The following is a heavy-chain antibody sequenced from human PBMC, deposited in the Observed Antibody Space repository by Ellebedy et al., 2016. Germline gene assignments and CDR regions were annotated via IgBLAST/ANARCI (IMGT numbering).Heavy chain of an antibody. J-gene: IGHJ6*02. CDR2: ISSSGSTI. V-gene: IGHV3-11*01. D-gene: IGHD5-18*01. CDR1: GFTFSDYY. Sequence: GGSLRLSYAASGFTFSDYYMSWIRQAPGKGLEWVSYISSSGSTIYYADSVKGRFTISRDNAKNSLYLQMNSLRAEDTAVYYCARGGGDYGYGVYYYYYGMDVWGQGTTVTVSS. CDR3: ARGGGDYGYGVYYYYYGMDV.